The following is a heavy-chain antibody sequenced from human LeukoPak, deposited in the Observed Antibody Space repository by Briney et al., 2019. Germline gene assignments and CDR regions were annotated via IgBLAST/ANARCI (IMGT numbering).Heavy chain of an antibody. Sequence: PGRSLRLSCAASGFTFSSYGMHWVRQAPGKGLEWVAVIWYDGSNKYYADSVEGRFTISRDNSKNTLYLQMNSLRAEDTAVYYCARDPIYYGSGSPFDYWGQGTLVTVSS. J-gene: IGHJ4*02. V-gene: IGHV3-33*01. CDR1: GFTFSSYG. D-gene: IGHD3-10*01. CDR3: ARDPIYYGSGSPFDY. CDR2: IWYDGSNK.